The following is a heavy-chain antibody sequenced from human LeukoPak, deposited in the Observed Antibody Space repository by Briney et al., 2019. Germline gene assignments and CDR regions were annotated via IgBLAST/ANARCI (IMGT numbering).Heavy chain of an antibody. Sequence: HGESLKISCKGSGYSFTSYWIGWVRQMPGKGLEWMGIIYPGDSDTRYSPSFQGQVTISADKSISTAYLQWSSLKASDTAMYYCARSYYDSSGYYSLGVLDIWGQGTVVTVSS. J-gene: IGHJ3*02. CDR1: GYSFTSYW. D-gene: IGHD3-22*01. V-gene: IGHV5-51*01. CDR2: IYPGDSDT. CDR3: ARSYYDSSGYYSLGVLDI.